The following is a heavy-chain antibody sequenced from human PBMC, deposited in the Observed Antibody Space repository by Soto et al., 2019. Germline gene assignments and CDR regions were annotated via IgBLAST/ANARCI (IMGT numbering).Heavy chain of an antibody. CDR1: GFTFSSYA. CDR3: ARAPQYYYDSSGYPP. CDR2: ISYDGSNK. D-gene: IGHD3-22*01. Sequence: PGGSLRLSCAASGFTFSSYAMHWVRQAPGKGLEWVAVISYDGSNKYYADSVKGRFTISRDNSKNTLYLQMNSLRAEDTAVYYCARAPQYYYDSSGYPPWGQGTLVTVSS. J-gene: IGHJ5*02. V-gene: IGHV3-30-3*01.